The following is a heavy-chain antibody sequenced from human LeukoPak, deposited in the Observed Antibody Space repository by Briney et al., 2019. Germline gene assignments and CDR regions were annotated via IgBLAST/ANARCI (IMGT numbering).Heavy chain of an antibody. Sequence: PGGSLRLSCAASGFTFSSYGMHWVRQAPGKGLEWVSAISGSGGSTYYADSVKGRFTISRDNSKNTLYLQMNSLRAEDTAVYYCAKGQGGSSRRAYFDYWGQGTLVTVSS. CDR2: ISGSGGST. J-gene: IGHJ4*02. D-gene: IGHD1-26*01. V-gene: IGHV3-23*01. CDR3: AKGQGGSSRRAYFDY. CDR1: GFTFSSYG.